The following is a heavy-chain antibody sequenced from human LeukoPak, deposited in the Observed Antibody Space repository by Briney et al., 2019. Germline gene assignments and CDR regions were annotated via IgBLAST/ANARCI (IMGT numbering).Heavy chain of an antibody. CDR3: ARATSVDTAMANHDAFDI. CDR1: GFTFSSYS. D-gene: IGHD5-18*01. J-gene: IGHJ3*02. V-gene: IGHV3-21*01. CDR2: ISSGSSYI. Sequence: GGSLRLSCAASGFTFSSYSMNWVRQAPGKGLEWVSSISSGSSYIYYADSVKGRFTISRGNAKNSLYLQMNSLRAEDTAVYYCARATSVDTAMANHDAFDIWGQGAMVTVS.